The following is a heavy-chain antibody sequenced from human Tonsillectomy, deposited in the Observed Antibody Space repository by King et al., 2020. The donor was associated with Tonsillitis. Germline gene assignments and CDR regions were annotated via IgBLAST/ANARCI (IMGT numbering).Heavy chain of an antibody. J-gene: IGHJ6*02. CDR1: GFTFSYYG. Sequence: VQLVESGGGLVQPGGSLRLSWAASGFTFSYYGMSWVRLAPGKGLEWVSVISGTGGSTYYADSVKGRFTISRDNSKNTLYLQMNSLRAEDTAVYYCAKDPTAHAAYYYYAMDVWGQGTTVTVSS. V-gene: IGHV3-23*04. CDR3: AKDPTAHAAYYYYAMDV. CDR2: ISGTGGST.